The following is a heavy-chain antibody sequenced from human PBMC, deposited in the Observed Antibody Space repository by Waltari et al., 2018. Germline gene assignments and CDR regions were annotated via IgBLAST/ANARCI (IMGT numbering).Heavy chain of an antibody. D-gene: IGHD5-12*01. CDR1: GGSLSGFY. CDR3: ARTYSNSGWTLSPF. V-gene: IGHV4-34*02. Sequence: QVQLQQWGGGLLRPSETLSLTCGVSGGSLSGFYWSWIRQFPGKGLAWIGGISDTGSANHKPSLTGRVSLSVDTSKNQCSLTLKSLTAADAAVYYCARTYSNSGWTLSPFWGQGTPVTVAS. J-gene: IGHJ6*02. CDR2: ISDTGSA.